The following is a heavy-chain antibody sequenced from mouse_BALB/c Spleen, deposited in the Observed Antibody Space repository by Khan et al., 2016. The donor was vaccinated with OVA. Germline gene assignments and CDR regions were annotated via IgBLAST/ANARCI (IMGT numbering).Heavy chain of an antibody. D-gene: IGHD1-1*01. CDR1: GYTFTSNT. CDR2: INPRSGYS. V-gene: IGHV1-4*01. CDR3: ARRTTVYAMDY. Sequence: QIQLVQSGAELARPGASVKMSCRASGYTFTSNTMHWVKQRPGKGLAWIGYINPRSGYSNYNQNFKDKATLTADKCSCTAYMQLSSLTSEDSAVYYWARRTTVYAMDYWGQGTSVTVSS. J-gene: IGHJ4*01.